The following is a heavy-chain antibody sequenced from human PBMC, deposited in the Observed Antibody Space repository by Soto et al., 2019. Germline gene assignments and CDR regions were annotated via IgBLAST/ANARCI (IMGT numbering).Heavy chain of an antibody. CDR2: INPSSGTT. D-gene: IGHD1-26*01. CDR1: GYIFIHCF. V-gene: IGHV1-46*01. CDR3: ARSLGETTSLFDY. Sequence: QVQLVQSGAEMKQPGASVKLSCQASGYIFIHCFMHWVRQAPGQGLEWMGGINPSSGTTTYAQKFQGRVTVTWDTSTSTVYMELSSLGSGDTAMYYCARSLGETTSLFDYWGQGSLVTVSA. J-gene: IGHJ4*02.